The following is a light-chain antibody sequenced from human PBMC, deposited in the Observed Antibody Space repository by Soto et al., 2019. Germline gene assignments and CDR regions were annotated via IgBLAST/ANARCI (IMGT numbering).Light chain of an antibody. CDR3: QQLNRFPRT. CDR1: QDISSY. Sequence: DIQLTQSPSFLSASVGDRVTITCRASQDISSYLAWYQQRPGKVPRFLTHSASTLQSGVPSRFSATGSGTTFTLKNSSLQPEDIATYYCQQLNRFPRTFGQGTKVEV. CDR2: SAS. J-gene: IGKJ1*01. V-gene: IGKV1-9*01.